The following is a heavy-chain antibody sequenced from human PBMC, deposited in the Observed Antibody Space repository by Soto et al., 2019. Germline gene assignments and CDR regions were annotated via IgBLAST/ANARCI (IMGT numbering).Heavy chain of an antibody. CDR2: ISSSSSTI. V-gene: IGHV3-48*01. CDR1: GFIFNSYS. Sequence: GSLRLSCAASGFIFNSYSMNWVRQAPGKGLEWVSYISSSSSTIYYADSVKGRFTISRDNAKNSLYLQMNSLRAEDTAVYYCARDRRVEIFDYWGQGTLVTVSS. D-gene: IGHD3-3*01. CDR3: ARDRRVEIFDY. J-gene: IGHJ4*02.